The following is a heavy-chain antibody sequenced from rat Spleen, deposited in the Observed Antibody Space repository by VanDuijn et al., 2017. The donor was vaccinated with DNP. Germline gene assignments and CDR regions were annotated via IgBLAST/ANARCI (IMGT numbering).Heavy chain of an antibody. CDR3: TRGEDYGSYHFDT. Sequence: EVKLVESGGGLVQPGRSLKLSCAASGFNFHVYWMGWVRQAPGRGLEWIGEINKDSSIINYASSLKDKFTISRDNAQNTLNLQMSKLGSEDTAIYYCTRGEDYGSYHFDTWGHGVLVTVSS. J-gene: IGHJ2*01. CDR1: GFNFHVYW. CDR2: INKDSSII. V-gene: IGHV4-2*01. D-gene: IGHD1-3*01.